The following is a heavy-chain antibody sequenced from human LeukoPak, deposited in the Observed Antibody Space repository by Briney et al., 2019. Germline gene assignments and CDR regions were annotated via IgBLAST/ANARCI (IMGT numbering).Heavy chain of an antibody. CDR3: ARGTVVWYDRNNWFDP. D-gene: IGHD2-15*01. Sequence: SETLSLTCPVSGGSISSYYWSWIRQPPGKGLEWIGYIYYSGSTNYNPSLKSRVTISVDTSKNQFSLKLSSVTAADTAVYYCARGTVVWYDRNNWFDPWGQGTLVTVSS. CDR2: IYYSGST. CDR1: GGSISSYY. V-gene: IGHV4-59*01. J-gene: IGHJ5*02.